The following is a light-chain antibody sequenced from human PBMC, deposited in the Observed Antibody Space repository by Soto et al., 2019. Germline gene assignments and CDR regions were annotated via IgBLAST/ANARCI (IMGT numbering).Light chain of an antibody. J-gene: IGKJ4*01. Sequence: LSQSPGTRSTLPGDRVPISCRASQSGESKLAWYQQTPGQTPRLLMYRASPRPAGIPARFSASGSGTEFTLTIIGVQSEDSAVYYCQQYQDWPRTFGGGTKVDIK. CDR1: QSGESK. V-gene: IGKV3D-15*01. CDR3: QQYQDWPRT. CDR2: RAS.